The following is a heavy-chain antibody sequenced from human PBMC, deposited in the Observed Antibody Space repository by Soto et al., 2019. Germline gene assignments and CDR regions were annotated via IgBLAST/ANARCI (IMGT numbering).Heavy chain of an antibody. D-gene: IGHD2-15*01. CDR2: SRNSAGGGGGT. J-gene: IGHJ6*02. CDR1: GCTFSSYA. CDR3: ATGTLVVGAPSDL. Sequence: GGSRRLSCEAAGCTFSSYARHWGRQAPGQGREWVAGSRNSAGGGGGTYYADSVKGRVTTSRDNSKNRMYLLTHSLRDEEPAVSYCATGTLVVGAPSDLWGPGTTVTVFS. V-gene: IGHV3-23*01.